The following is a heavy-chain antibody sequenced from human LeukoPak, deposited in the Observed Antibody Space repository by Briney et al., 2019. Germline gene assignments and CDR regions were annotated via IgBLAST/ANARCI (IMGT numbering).Heavy chain of an antibody. J-gene: IGHJ6*04. CDR3: ARLWGSGDYYYGMDV. CDR1: GGAFSSYA. D-gene: IGHD7-27*01. CDR2: IIPMFGRA. Sequence: SVKVSRKASGGAFSSYAVTWVRQAPRQGLEWVGGIIPMFGRANYAQKFQGRVTITADKSTTTAYMELSSLRSEDTAVYYCARLWGSGDYYYGMDVWGKGTTVTVSS. V-gene: IGHV1-69*06.